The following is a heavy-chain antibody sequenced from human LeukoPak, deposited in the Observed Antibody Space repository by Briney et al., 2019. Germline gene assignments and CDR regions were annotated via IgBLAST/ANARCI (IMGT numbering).Heavy chain of an antibody. CDR2: IYRDDDK. CDR3: AHSGWGDSSGYYDAFDI. Sequence: SWIRQPPGKALEWLALIYRDDDKRYSPSLKSRLTITKDTSKNQVVLTMTNMDPVDTATYYCAHSGWGDSSGYYDAFDIWGQGTMVTVSS. V-gene: IGHV2-5*08. D-gene: IGHD3-22*01. J-gene: IGHJ3*02.